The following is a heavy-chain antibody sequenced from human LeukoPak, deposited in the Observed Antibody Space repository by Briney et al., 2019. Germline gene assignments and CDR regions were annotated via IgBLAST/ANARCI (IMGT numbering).Heavy chain of an antibody. CDR2: IKFDGSST. V-gene: IGHV3-74*01. J-gene: IGHJ6*03. D-gene: IGHD6-13*01. CDR1: GFTFSSYW. CDR3: AKEGLVAAAANYYYYMDV. Sequence: PGGSLRLSCATSGFTFSSYWMHWVRQAPGKGLVWVSRIKFDGSSTSYADSVKGRFTISRDNAKNTLYLQMNSLRAEDTAVYYCAKEGLVAAAANYYYYMDVWGKGTTVTVSS.